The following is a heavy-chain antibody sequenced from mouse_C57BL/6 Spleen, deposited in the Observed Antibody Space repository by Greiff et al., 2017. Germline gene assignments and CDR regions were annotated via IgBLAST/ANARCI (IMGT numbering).Heavy chain of an antibody. D-gene: IGHD3-1*01. CDR3: ARSGPGFDY. CDR2: INPSTGGT. J-gene: IGHJ2*01. CDR1: GYSFTGYY. V-gene: IGHV1-42*01. Sequence: EVKLQESGPELVKPGASVKISCKASGYSFTGYYMNWVKQSPEKSLEWIGEINPSTGGTTYNQKFKAKATLTVDKSSSTAYMQLKSLTSEDSAVYYCARSGPGFDYWGQGTTLTVSS.